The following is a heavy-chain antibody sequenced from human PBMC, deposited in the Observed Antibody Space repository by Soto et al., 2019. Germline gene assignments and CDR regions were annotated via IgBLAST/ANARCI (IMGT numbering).Heavy chain of an antibody. V-gene: IGHV4-34*01. CDR2: INHSGST. J-gene: IGHJ6*02. CDR1: GGSFSGYY. CDR3: ARGGEPTDYYCYGMDV. D-gene: IGHD3-10*01. Sequence: PSETLSLTCAVYGGSFSGYYWSWIRQPPGKGLEWIGEINHSGSTNYNPSLKSRVTISVDTSKNQFSLKLSSVTAADTAVYYCARGGEPTDYYCYGMDVWGQGTTVTVS.